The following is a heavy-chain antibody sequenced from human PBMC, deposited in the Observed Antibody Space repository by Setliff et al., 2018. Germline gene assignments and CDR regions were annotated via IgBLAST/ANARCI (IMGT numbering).Heavy chain of an antibody. V-gene: IGHV3-48*03. CDR1: GFIFSSYE. CDR2: ITTSGSAT. D-gene: IGHD6-19*01. Sequence: PGGSLRLSCAVSGFIFSSYEMNWVRQAQGKGLEWVSSITTSGSATYYAESVRGRFTISRDNAKNSLYLQMNSLRAEDTAVYYCEGRAVADRGFDIWGQGTTVTVSS. CDR3: EGRAVADRGFDI. J-gene: IGHJ3*02.